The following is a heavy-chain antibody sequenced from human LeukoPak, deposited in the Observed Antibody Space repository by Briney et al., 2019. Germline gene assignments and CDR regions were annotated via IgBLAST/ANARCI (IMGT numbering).Heavy chain of an antibody. CDR3: AREGSVHYYDSSGLLDY. V-gene: IGHV4-31*03. CDR1: GGSISSGGYY. Sequence: SETLSLTCTVSGGSISSGGYYWSWIRQHPGKGLEWIGYIYYSGSTYYNPSLKSRVTISVDASKNQFSLKLSSVTAADTAVYYCAREGSVHYYDSSGLLDYWGQGTLVTVSS. J-gene: IGHJ4*02. D-gene: IGHD3-22*01. CDR2: IYYSGST.